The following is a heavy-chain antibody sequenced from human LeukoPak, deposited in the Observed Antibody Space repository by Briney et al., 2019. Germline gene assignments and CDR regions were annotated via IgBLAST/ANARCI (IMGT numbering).Heavy chain of an antibody. V-gene: IGHV4-38-2*02. CDR1: SYSISSGYY. J-gene: IGHJ4*02. CDR2: IYHSGST. CDR3: ARDEGPVVAATPFVDY. D-gene: IGHD2-15*01. Sequence: KPSETLSLTCTVSSYSISSGYYWGWIRQPPGRGLEWIGSIYHSGSTYYNPSLKSRVTISVDTSKNQFSLKLSSVTAADTAVYYCARDEGPVVAATPFVDYWGQGTLVTVSS.